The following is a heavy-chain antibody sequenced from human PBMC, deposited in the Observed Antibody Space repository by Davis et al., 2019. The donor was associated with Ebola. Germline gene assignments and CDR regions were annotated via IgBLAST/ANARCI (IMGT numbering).Heavy chain of an antibody. D-gene: IGHD3-22*01. Sequence: PSETLSLTCTVSGGSISSYYWSWIRQPPGKGLEWIGYIYYSGSTNYNPSLKSRVTISVDTSKNQFSLKLSSVTAADTAVYYCARAYYDSGSGSYYGMDVWGQGTTVTVSS. CDR2: IYYSGST. CDR1: GGSISSYY. J-gene: IGHJ6*02. V-gene: IGHV4-59*01. CDR3: ARAYYDSGSGSYYGMDV.